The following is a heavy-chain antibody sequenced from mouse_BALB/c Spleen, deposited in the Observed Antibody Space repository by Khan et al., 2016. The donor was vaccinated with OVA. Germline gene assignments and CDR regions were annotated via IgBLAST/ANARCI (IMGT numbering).Heavy chain of an antibody. CDR3: ARYYDYDGYFDV. V-gene: IGHV14-1*02. D-gene: IGHD2-4*01. CDR1: DFNIKDYY. J-gene: IGHJ1*01. Sequence: VQLQQSGVELVRPGALVKLSCKTSDFNIKDYYMNWVKQRPEQGLEWIGWIDPENDKTIYDPKFQGKASITADTSSNTAYLQLSSLASEDTAVYYCARYYDYDGYFDVWGAGTTVTVSS. CDR2: IDPENDKT.